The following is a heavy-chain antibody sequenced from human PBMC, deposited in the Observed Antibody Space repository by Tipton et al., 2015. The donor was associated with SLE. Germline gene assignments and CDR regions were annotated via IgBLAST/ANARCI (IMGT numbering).Heavy chain of an antibody. V-gene: IGHV4-4*01. D-gene: IGHD3-22*01. J-gene: IGHJ4*02. CDR3: ARGPDSSGYYSDSPRFDY. Sequence: SLRLSCAVSGASISSSNWWIWVRQSPGKGLEWIGEISHGETPRYNPSLKSRVSISVDTSRNQISLRLSSVTAADTAVYFCARGPDSSGYYSDSPRFDYWGQGTLVTVSS. CDR1: GASISSSNW. CDR2: ISHGETP.